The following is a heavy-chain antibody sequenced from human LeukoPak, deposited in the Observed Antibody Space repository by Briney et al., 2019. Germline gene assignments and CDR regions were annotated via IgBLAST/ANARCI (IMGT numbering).Heavy chain of an antibody. CDR2: ISAGGATI. J-gene: IGHJ6*03. CDR1: GFRFSTYA. D-gene: IGHD1-26*01. CDR3: AKDSGGPYFYYYHYMDV. V-gene: IGHV3-23*01. Sequence: PGGSLRLSCAASGFRFSTYAMRWVRQAPGKGLEGVSAISAGGATIYYADSVKGRFTVSRDNSKNTLYLHMNSLRAEDTAIYYCAKDSGGPYFYYYHYMDVWGKGTTVTVSS.